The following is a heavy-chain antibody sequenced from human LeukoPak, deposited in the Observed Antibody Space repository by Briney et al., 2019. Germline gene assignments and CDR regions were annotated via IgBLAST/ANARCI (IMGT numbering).Heavy chain of an antibody. CDR2: INHSGSA. CDR1: GGSFSGYY. Sequence: SETLSLTCAVYGGSFSGYYWSWIRQPPGKGLEWIGEINHSGSANYNPSLKSRVTISVDTSKNQFSLKLSSVTAADTAVYYCASGAGSFDYWGQGTLVTVSS. CDR3: ASGAGSFDY. J-gene: IGHJ4*02. V-gene: IGHV4-34*01. D-gene: IGHD1-1*01.